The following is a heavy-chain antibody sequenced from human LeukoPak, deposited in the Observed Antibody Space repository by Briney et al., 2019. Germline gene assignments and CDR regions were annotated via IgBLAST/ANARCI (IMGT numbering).Heavy chain of an antibody. CDR1: GGSISSSSYY. V-gene: IGHV4-39*01. Sequence: SETLSLTCTVAGGSISSSSYYWGWIRQPPGKGLEWIGSIYYSGSTYYNPSLKSRVTISVDTSKNQFSLKLSSVTAADTAVYYCARLPTVTFFDYWGQGTLVTVSS. J-gene: IGHJ4*02. CDR3: ARLPTVTFFDY. CDR2: IYYSGST. D-gene: IGHD4-17*01.